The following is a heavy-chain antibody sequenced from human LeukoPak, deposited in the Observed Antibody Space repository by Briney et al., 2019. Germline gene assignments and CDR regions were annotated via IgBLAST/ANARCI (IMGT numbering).Heavy chain of an antibody. CDR1: GYTFTSYG. J-gene: IGHJ4*02. Sequence: GASVKVSCKASGYTFTSYGISWVRQAPGQGLEWMGWISAYNGNTNYAQKLQGRVTMTTDTSTSSAYMELRSLRSDDTAVYYCARMGETVTPDLLDYWGQGTLVTVSS. D-gene: IGHD4-17*01. CDR2: ISAYNGNT. CDR3: ARMGETVTPDLLDY. V-gene: IGHV1-18*01.